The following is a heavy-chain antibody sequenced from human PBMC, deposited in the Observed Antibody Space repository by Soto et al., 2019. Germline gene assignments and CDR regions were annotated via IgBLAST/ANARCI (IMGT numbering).Heavy chain of an antibody. V-gene: IGHV4-4*02. J-gene: IGHJ3*02. D-gene: IGHD1-26*01. CDR2: IYHSGST. CDR3: ARDRWWSGSYHDAFDI. CDR1: GGSISSSNW. Sequence: PSETLSLTCAVSGGSISSSNWWSWVRQPPGKGLEWIGEIYHSGSTNYNPSLKSRVTISVDKSKNQFSLKLSSVTAADTAVYYCARDRWWSGSYHDAFDIWGQGTMVTVSS.